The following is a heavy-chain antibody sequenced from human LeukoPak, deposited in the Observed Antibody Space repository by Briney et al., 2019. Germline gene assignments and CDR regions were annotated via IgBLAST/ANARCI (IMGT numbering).Heavy chain of an antibody. V-gene: IGHV3-11*01. J-gene: IGHJ6*02. CDR1: GFTFSDYY. D-gene: IGHD4-17*01. CDR3: ARWITVTTRYYGMGV. Sequence: GGSLRLSCAASGFTFSDYYMSWIRQAPGKGLEWVSYISSSGSTIYYADSVKGRFTISRDNAKNSLYLQMNSLRAEDTAVYYCARWITVTTRYYGMGVWGQGTTVTVSS. CDR2: ISSSGSTI.